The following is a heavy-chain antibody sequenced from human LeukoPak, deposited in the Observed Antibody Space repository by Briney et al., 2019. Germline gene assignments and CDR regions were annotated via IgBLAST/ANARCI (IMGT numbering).Heavy chain of an antibody. CDR2: IYYRGST. CDR3: ARVGGYNSPHDY. V-gene: IGHV4-59*13. J-gene: IGHJ4*02. Sequence: RRSPCQEKKRIGYIYYRGSTNYNPSLKSRVTMSVDTSKNQFSLKLSSVTAVDTAVYYCARVGGYNSPHDYWGKGTLVTVSS. D-gene: IGHD5-24*01.